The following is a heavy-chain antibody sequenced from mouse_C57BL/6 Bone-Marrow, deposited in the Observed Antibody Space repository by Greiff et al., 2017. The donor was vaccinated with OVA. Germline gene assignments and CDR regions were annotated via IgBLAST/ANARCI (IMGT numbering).Heavy chain of an antibody. J-gene: IGHJ3*01. CDR1: GYTFPSYW. V-gene: IGHV1-50*01. D-gene: IGHD2-2*01. CDR3: ASDGYDAGFAY. Sequence: QVQLQQPGAELVKPGASVKLSCKASGYTFPSYWMQWVKQRPGQGLEWIGEIDPSDSYTNSNQKFKGKATLTVDTSSSTAYMQLSSLTSEDSSVYYCASDGYDAGFAYWGQGTLVTVSA. CDR2: IDPSDSYT.